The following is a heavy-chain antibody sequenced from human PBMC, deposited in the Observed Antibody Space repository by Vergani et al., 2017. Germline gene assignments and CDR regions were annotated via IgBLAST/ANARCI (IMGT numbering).Heavy chain of an antibody. Sequence: VQLVESGGGLVQPGGSLRLSCAASGFTFSSYGMHWVRQAPGKGLEWVAVISYDGSNKYYADSVKGRFTISRDNSKNTLYLQMNSLRAEDTAVYYCARDLRGYCSGGSCSPWGQGTLVTVSS. V-gene: IGHV3-30*19. CDR1: GFTFSSYG. D-gene: IGHD2-15*01. CDR2: ISYDGSNK. CDR3: ARDLRGYCSGGSCSP. J-gene: IGHJ5*02.